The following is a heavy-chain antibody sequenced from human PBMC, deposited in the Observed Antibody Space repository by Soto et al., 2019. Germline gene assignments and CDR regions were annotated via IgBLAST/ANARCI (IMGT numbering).Heavy chain of an antibody. CDR2: IIPILGIA. Sequence: QVQLVQSGAEVQKPGSSVKVSCKASGGTFSSYTISWVRQAPGQGLEWMGRIIPILGIANYAQKFQGRVTITADKSTSTAYMELSSLRSEDTAVYYCARAVYSSSSRGNYYYYMDVWGKGTTVTVSS. V-gene: IGHV1-69*02. CDR3: ARAVYSSSSRGNYYYYMDV. D-gene: IGHD6-6*01. J-gene: IGHJ6*03. CDR1: GGTFSSYT.